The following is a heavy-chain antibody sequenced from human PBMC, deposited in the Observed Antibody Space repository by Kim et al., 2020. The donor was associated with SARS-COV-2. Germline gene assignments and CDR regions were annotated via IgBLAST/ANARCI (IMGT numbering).Heavy chain of an antibody. CDR3: ARIGDY. D-gene: IGHD2-15*01. V-gene: IGHV5-51*01. CDR2: PGDPDT. J-gene: IGHJ4*02. Sequence: PGDPDTRTSPSFQGQVTISADKSISTAYLQWSSLKASDTAMYYCARIGDYWGQGTLVTVSS.